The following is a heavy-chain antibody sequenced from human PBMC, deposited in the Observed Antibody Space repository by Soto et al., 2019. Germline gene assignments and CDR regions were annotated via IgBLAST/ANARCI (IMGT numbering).Heavy chain of an antibody. D-gene: IGHD2-21*02. CDR3: ARGDVNWFDP. V-gene: IGHV1-2*02. J-gene: IGHJ5*02. CDR2: INPKSGVT. CDR1: GYSFIDYY. Sequence: ASVKVSCKASGYSFIDYYMHWVRQAPGQGLEWMGLINPKSGVTNYAQKFQGRVTMTRDTSITTAYMELSSLRSDDTAVYYCARGDVNWFDPWGQGTLVTVSS.